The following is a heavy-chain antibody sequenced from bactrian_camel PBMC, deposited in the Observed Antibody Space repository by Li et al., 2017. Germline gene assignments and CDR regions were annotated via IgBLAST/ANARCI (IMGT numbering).Heavy chain of an antibody. D-gene: IGHD7*01. CDR3: ALERARYCRSRWRVVAAYNY. V-gene: IGHV3S42*01. CDR2: IAYDGWVS. J-gene: IGHJ4*01. Sequence: DVQLVESGRGLVQPGGSLRLSCSASGFQFADYPMSWVRQAPGKGLEWVAQIAYDGWVSRYHDSAKGRFTISKDNAKNTLYLQMTGLKPEDTAMYYCALERARYCRSRWRVVAAYNYRGQGTQVTVS. CDR1: GFQFADYP.